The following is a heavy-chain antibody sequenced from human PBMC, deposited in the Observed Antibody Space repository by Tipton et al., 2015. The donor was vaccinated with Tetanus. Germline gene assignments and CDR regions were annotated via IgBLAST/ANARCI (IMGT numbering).Heavy chain of an antibody. CDR3: ARHSDYGDYVERNWYFDL. CDR2: IKQDGSKK. V-gene: IGHV3-7*01. D-gene: IGHD4-17*01. Sequence: SLRLSCAASGFSFSSSYMSWVRQAPGKGLEWVANIKQDGSKKDYVDSVKGRFTISRDNAKNSLYLQMNSLRAEDTAVYYCARHSDYGDYVERNWYFDLWGRGTLVTVSS. J-gene: IGHJ2*01. CDR1: GFSFSSSY.